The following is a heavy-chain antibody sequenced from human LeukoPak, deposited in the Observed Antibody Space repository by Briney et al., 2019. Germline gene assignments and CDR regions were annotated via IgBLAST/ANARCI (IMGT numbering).Heavy chain of an antibody. CDR3: VRGAPYCDKSACSSPGHH. Sequence: GASVKVSCKASGYTFTSYGITWVRQAPGQGLEWMGWISTYNGNTNDAQKFLDRVILTGDISSTTAYLELRSLRPDDTAVYFCVRGAPYCDKSACSSPGHHWGQGTLVTVSS. V-gene: IGHV1-18*01. J-gene: IGHJ4*02. CDR1: GYTFTSYG. D-gene: IGHD2-21*01. CDR2: ISTYNGNT.